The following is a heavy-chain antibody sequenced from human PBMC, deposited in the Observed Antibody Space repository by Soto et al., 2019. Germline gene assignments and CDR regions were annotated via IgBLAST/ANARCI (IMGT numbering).Heavy chain of an antibody. D-gene: IGHD3-10*01. CDR1: GGSISSGDYY. CDR2: IYYSGST. Sequence: PSETLSLTCTVSGGSISSGDYYWSWIRQPPGKGLEWIGYIYYSGSTYYNPSLKSRVTISVDTSKNQFSLKLSSVTAADTAVYYCARDHGVYYGSGRGGAFDIWGQGTMVTVSS. V-gene: IGHV4-30-4*02. CDR3: ARDHGVYYGSGRGGAFDI. J-gene: IGHJ3*02.